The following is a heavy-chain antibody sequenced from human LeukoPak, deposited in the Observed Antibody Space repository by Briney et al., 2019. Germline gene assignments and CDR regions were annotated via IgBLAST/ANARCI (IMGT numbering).Heavy chain of an antibody. CDR2: FDPEDGET. J-gene: IGHJ5*02. D-gene: IGHD4-23*01. V-gene: IGHV1-24*01. CDR1: GYTLTELS. Sequence: GASVKVSCKVPGYTLTELSMHWVRQAPGKGLEWMGGFDPEDGETIYAQKFQGRVTMTRDMSTSTDYMELSSLRSEDTAVYYCARDNSVEDTAWWFDPWGQGTLVTVSS. CDR3: ARDNSVEDTAWWFDP.